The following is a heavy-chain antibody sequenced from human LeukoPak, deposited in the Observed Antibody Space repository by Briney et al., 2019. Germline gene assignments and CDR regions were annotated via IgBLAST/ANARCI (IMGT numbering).Heavy chain of an antibody. J-gene: IGHJ4*02. D-gene: IGHD2-2*01. CDR3: ARDSIVVVPAALLY. CDR2: INPNSGGT. Sequence: ASVKVSCKASGYTFTGYYMHWVRQAPGQGLEWMGWINPNSGGTNYAQKLQGRVTMTTDTSTSTAYMELRSLRSDDTAVYYCARDSIVVVPAALLYWGQGTLVTVSS. CDR1: GYTFTGYY. V-gene: IGHV1-2*02.